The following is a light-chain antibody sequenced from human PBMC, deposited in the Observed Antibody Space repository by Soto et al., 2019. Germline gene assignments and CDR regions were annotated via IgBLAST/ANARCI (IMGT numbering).Light chain of an antibody. CDR2: DVS. Sequence: QSALTQPRSVSGSPGQSVTISCTGTSSDVGGYNYVSWYQQHPGKAPKLMIYDVSKRPSGVPDRFSGSKSGNTASLTISGLQAEDEADDYCCSSAGSNTLYVVFGGGTKVTVL. J-gene: IGLJ2*01. CDR3: CSSAGSNTLYVV. CDR1: SSDVGGYNY. V-gene: IGLV2-11*01.